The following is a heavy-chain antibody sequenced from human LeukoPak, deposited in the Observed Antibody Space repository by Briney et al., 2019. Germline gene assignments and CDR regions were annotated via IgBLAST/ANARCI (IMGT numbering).Heavy chain of an antibody. CDR2: IYYSGST. J-gene: IGHJ6*03. CDR3: ARRSITMVRGEGRGYYYYYMDV. Sequence: KPSETLFLTCTVSGGSISSYYWSWIRQPPGKGLEWIGYIYYSGSTNYNPSLKSRVTISVDTSKNQFSLKLSSVTAADTAVYYCARRSITMVRGEGRGYYYYYMDVWGKGATVTISS. CDR1: GGSISSYY. D-gene: IGHD3-10*01. V-gene: IGHV4-59*12.